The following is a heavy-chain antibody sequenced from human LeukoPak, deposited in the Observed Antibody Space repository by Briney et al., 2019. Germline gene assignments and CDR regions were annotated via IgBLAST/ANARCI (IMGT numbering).Heavy chain of an antibody. CDR2: ISGGGGTT. Sequence: QPGGSLRLSCAASGFTFSSYAMSWVRQAPGKGLEWVSGISGGGGTTYYADSVKGRFTISRDNSKNTLYLQMHSLRAEDTAVYYCAKDRVFYFDSSGYSCDYWGQGSLVTVSS. D-gene: IGHD3-22*01. CDR1: GFTFSSYA. J-gene: IGHJ4*02. V-gene: IGHV3-23*01. CDR3: AKDRVFYFDSSGYSCDY.